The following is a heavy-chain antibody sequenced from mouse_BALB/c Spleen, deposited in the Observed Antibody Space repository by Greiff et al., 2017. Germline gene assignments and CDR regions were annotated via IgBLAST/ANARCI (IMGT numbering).Heavy chain of an antibody. Sequence: EVQVVESGPSLVKPSQTLSLTCSVTGDSITSGYWNWIRKFPGNKLEYMGYISYSGSTYYNPSLKSRISITRDTSKNQYYLQLNSVTTEDTATYYCARIYYDYDVDYAMDYWGQGTSVTVSS. CDR1: GDSITSGY. V-gene: IGHV3-8*02. D-gene: IGHD2-4*01. CDR3: ARIYYDYDVDYAMDY. CDR2: ISYSGST. J-gene: IGHJ4*01.